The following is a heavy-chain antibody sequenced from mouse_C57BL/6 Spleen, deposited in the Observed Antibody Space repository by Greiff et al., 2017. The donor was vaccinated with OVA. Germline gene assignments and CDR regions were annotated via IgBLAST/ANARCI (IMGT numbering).Heavy chain of an antibody. CDR2: IWSGGST. J-gene: IGHJ1*03. V-gene: IGHV2-2*01. D-gene: IGHD1-1*01. Sequence: QVQLQQSGPGLVQPSQSLSITCTVSGFSLTSYGVHWVRQSPGKGLEWLGVIWSGGSTDYNAAFISRLSISKDNSKSQVFFKMNSLQADDTAIYYCARNGIYYYGSSPYWYCDVWGTGTTVTVSS. CDR1: GFSLTSYG. CDR3: ARNGIYYYGSSPYWYCDV.